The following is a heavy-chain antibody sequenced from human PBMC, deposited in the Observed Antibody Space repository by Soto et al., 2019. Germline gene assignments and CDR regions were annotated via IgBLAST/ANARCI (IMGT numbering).Heavy chain of an antibody. D-gene: IGHD2-2*01. CDR3: ASLNQDIVVVPAARRYYYYMDV. CDR1: GFTFSDYY. J-gene: IGHJ6*03. Sequence: GGSLRLSCAASGFTFSDYYRSWIRPAPGKGLEWVSYISSSGSTIYYADSVKGRFTISRDNAKNSLYLQMNSLRAEDTAVYYCASLNQDIVVVPAARRYYYYMDVWGKGTTVTVSS. CDR2: ISSSGSTI. V-gene: IGHV3-11*01.